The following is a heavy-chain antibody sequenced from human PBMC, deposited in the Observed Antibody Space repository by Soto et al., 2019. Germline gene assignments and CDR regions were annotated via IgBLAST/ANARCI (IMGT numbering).Heavy chain of an antibody. CDR2: ISAYNGNP. D-gene: IGHD2-2*01. CDR1: GYTFTGYY. Sequence: SVKVSCKASGYTFTGYYTHWVRQAPGQGREWMGWISAYNGNPNYAQKLQGRAPMTTDTSTSTAYMELRRLRPGDTGVYYCARGTVPAAKYYYYYGMDFWGQGARV. J-gene: IGHJ6*02. CDR3: ARGTVPAAKYYYYYGMDF. V-gene: IGHV1-18*04.